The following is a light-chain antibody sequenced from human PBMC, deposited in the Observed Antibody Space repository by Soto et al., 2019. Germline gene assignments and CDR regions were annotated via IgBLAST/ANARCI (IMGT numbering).Light chain of an antibody. CDR1: QSISSW. J-gene: IGKJ1*01. CDR3: QQYNSYSGT. CDR2: KAS. Sequence: DIPMTQSPSTLSASVGDRVTITCRASQSISSWLAWYQQKPGKAPKLLIYKASSLESGVPSRFSGSGSGTEFTLTISSLQPDDFATYYCQQYNSYSGTFGQGIKVEIK. V-gene: IGKV1-5*03.